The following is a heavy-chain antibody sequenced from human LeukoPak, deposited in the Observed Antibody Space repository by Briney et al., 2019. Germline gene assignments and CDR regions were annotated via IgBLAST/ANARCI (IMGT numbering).Heavy chain of an antibody. CDR3: ARDNGFSLLDF. Sequence: PGGSLRLSCAASGFTFRDYWMHWVRQAPGKGLVWVSRINSDGSSTSYADSVKGRFTISRDNTENTLYLQVNSLRAEETVVYYCARDNGFSLLDFWGQGALVTVSS. J-gene: IGHJ4*02. CDR2: INSDGSST. D-gene: IGHD2-8*01. V-gene: IGHV3-74*01. CDR1: GFTFRDYW.